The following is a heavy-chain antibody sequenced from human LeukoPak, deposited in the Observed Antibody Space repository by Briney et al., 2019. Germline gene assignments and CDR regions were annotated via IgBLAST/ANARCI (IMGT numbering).Heavy chain of an antibody. CDR3: ARDPYSGNYGNYYYYYMDV. J-gene: IGHJ6*03. Sequence: GGSLRLSCAASGFTFDDYGMSWVRQAPGKGLEWVSGINLNGGSTGYADSVKGRFTISRDNAKNSLYLQMNSLGPEDTAVYYCARDPYSGNYGNYYYYYMDVWGKGTTVTISS. CDR1: GFTFDDYG. V-gene: IGHV3-20*04. D-gene: IGHD1-26*01. CDR2: INLNGGST.